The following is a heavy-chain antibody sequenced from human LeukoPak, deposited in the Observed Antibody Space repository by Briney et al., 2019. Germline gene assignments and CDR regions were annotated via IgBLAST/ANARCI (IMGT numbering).Heavy chain of an antibody. J-gene: IGHJ4*02. V-gene: IGHV3-23*01. Sequence: ETLSLTCAVYGGSFSGYYWSWIRQPPGKGLEWVAATSSSDAGTYHADSVRGRFTISRDNSKNTLYLQMNSLRAEDAAVYFCAKAPVTSCRGAYCYPFDSWGQGTLVTVSS. CDR1: GGSFSGYY. D-gene: IGHD2-21*01. CDR2: TSSSDAGT. CDR3: AKAPVTSCRGAYCYPFDS.